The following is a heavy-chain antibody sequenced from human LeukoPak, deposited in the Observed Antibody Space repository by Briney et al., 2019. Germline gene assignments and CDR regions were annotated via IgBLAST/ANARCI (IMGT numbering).Heavy chain of an antibody. Sequence: GGSLTLSCAASGFTFSSYGMHWVRQAPGKGLEWVAFIRYDGSNKYYADSVKGRFTISRDNSKNTLYLQMNSLRAEDTAVYYCAKDYRQLAYFDYWGQGTLVTVSS. CDR2: IRYDGSNK. D-gene: IGHD6-13*01. V-gene: IGHV3-30*02. CDR3: AKDYRQLAYFDY. CDR1: GFTFSSYG. J-gene: IGHJ4*02.